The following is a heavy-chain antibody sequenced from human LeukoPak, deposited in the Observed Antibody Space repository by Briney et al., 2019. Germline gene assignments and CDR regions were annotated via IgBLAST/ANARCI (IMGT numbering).Heavy chain of an antibody. CDR1: GFTFSSYG. Sequence: GGSLRLSWAASGFTFSSYGMHWVRQAPGKGLEWVAVISYDGSNKYYADSVKGRFTISRDNSKNTLYLQMNSLRAEDTAVYYCAKDRLIVVVTATDYWGQGTLVTVSS. V-gene: IGHV3-30*18. CDR3: AKDRLIVVVTATDY. D-gene: IGHD2-21*02. CDR2: ISYDGSNK. J-gene: IGHJ4*02.